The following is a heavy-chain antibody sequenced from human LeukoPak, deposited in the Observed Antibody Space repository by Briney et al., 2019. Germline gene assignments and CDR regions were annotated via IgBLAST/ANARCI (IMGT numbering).Heavy chain of an antibody. J-gene: IGHJ4*02. Sequence: GGSLRLSCVASGFTFSSYAINWVRQAPGKGLEWVSSISSSSSYIYYADSVKGRFTISRDNAKNSLYLQMNSLRAEDTAVYYCARPIYGDVGFDYWGQGTLVTVSS. D-gene: IGHD4-17*01. V-gene: IGHV3-21*01. CDR2: ISSSSSYI. CDR1: GFTFSSYA. CDR3: ARPIYGDVGFDY.